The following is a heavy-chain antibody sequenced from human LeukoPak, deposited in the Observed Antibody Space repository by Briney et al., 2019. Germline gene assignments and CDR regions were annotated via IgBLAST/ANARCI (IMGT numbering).Heavy chain of an antibody. D-gene: IGHD6-13*01. Sequence: SETLSLTCTVSGGSISSYYWSWIRQPPGKGLEWIGYIYYSGSTNYNPSLKSRVTISVDTSKNQFSLKLSSVTAADTAVYYCARYSSSWYYDYWGQGTLVTVSS. V-gene: IGHV4-59*08. J-gene: IGHJ4*02. CDR3: ARYSSSWYYDY. CDR1: GGSISSYY. CDR2: IYYSGST.